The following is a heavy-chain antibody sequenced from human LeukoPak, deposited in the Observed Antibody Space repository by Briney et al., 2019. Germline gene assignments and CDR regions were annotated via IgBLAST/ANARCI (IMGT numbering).Heavy chain of an antibody. V-gene: IGHV4-39*07. Sequence: PSETLSLTCTVSGGSISSSSYYWGWIRQPPGQGLEWIGSIYYSGSTYYNPSLKSRVTISVDTSKNQFSLKLSSVTAADTAVYYCARVTNYYGSGSYYPGSYYYYYMDVWGKGTTVTISS. CDR1: GGSISSSSYY. J-gene: IGHJ6*03. CDR3: ARVTNYYGSGSYYPGSYYYYYMDV. CDR2: IYYSGST. D-gene: IGHD3-10*01.